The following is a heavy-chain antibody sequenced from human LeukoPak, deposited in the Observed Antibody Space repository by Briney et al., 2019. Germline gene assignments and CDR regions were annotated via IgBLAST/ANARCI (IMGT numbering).Heavy chain of an antibody. Sequence: GGSLRLSCAASGFTFSSYSMNWVRQAPGKGLEWVSSISSSSSYIYYADSVKGRFTISRDNAKNTLYLQMNSLRAEDTAVYYCAKGSIAAAVDYWGQGTLVTVSS. CDR3: AKGSIAAAVDY. CDR1: GFTFSSYS. J-gene: IGHJ4*02. D-gene: IGHD6-13*01. CDR2: ISSSSSYI. V-gene: IGHV3-21*01.